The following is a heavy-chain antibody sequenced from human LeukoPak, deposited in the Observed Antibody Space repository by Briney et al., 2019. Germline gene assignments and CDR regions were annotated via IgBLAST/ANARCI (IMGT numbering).Heavy chain of an antibody. CDR2: IYPGDSDT. J-gene: IGHJ4*02. CDR1: GYRFGSYW. Sequence: GESLKISCEGSGYRFGSYWISWVRQLPGKGLEWMGIIYPGDSDTRYSPSFQGRVTISADKSISTAYLQWSSLKASDSAIYYCARTHSTSWYNLDYWGQGTLVTISS. V-gene: IGHV5-51*01. D-gene: IGHD6-13*01. CDR3: ARTHSTSWYNLDY.